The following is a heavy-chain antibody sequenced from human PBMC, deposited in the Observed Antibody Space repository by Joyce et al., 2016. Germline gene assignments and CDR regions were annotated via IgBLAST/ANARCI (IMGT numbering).Heavy chain of an antibody. CDR1: GFTFSSYW. CDR2: INRDGGST. Sequence: EVQLVESGGGLVQPGGSLRLSCAASGFTFSSYWRYWVRKAPGKGLVWGSRINRDGGSTTYADSGKGRFTIARDNAKNTLYLQMNSLSAEDTAVYYCARLRRWSGPSDCWGQGTLVTVSS. D-gene: IGHD4-23*01. CDR3: ARLRRWSGPSDC. V-gene: IGHV3-74*03. J-gene: IGHJ4*02.